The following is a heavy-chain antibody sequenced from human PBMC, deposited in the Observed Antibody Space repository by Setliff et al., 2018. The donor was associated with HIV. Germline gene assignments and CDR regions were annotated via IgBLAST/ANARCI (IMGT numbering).Heavy chain of an antibody. Sequence: PSETLSLTCTVSGGSISSGGYYWSWIRQPPGKGLEWIAYTYISGTTNYNPSLKSRVTISLDTSRNQFSLKLGSVTAADTAMYYCAREHCSGGSCNGFDIWGQGTMVTVSS. D-gene: IGHD2-15*01. CDR1: GGSISSGGYY. V-gene: IGHV4-61*08. CDR2: TYISGTT. J-gene: IGHJ3*02. CDR3: AREHCSGGSCNGFDI.